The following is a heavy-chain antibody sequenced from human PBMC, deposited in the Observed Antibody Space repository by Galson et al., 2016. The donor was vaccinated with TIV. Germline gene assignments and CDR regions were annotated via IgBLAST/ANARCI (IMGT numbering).Heavy chain of an antibody. CDR2: INPNSGGT. Sequence: SVKVSCKASGYTFIGYYIHWLRQAPGQGLEWMGWINPNSGGTDYAQKFQGRVTMTRDTSITTAYMELSSLRSDDTALYYCARQITFGVVIVIGNGVDVWGQGTTVTVSS. D-gene: IGHD3-16*02. CDR3: ARQITFGVVIVIGNGVDV. CDR1: GYTFIGYY. V-gene: IGHV1-2*02. J-gene: IGHJ6*02.